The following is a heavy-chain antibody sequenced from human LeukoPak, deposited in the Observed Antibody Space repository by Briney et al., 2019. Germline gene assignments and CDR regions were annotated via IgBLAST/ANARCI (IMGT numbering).Heavy chain of an antibody. CDR3: ARGSDPEDYYDSSGPTDAFDI. Sequence: ASETLSLTCAVYGGSFSGYYSRWIRQPPGKGLEWIGEINHSGSTNYNTSLKSRVTISVDTSKNQFSLKLSSVTAADTAVYYCARGSDPEDYYDSSGPTDAFDIWGQGTMVTVSS. D-gene: IGHD3-22*01. CDR2: INHSGST. CDR1: GGSFSGYY. V-gene: IGHV4-34*01. J-gene: IGHJ3*02.